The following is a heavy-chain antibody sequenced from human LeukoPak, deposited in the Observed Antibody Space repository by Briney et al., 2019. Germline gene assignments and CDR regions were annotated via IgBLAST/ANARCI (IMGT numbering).Heavy chain of an antibody. CDR3: ARGVTGTYLD. D-gene: IGHD1-20*01. CDR2: ISYDGSNK. Sequence: GRSLRLSCAASGFTFGSYGMHWVRQAPGKGLEWVAVISYDGSNKYYADSVKGRFTISRDNSKNTLYLQMNSLRAEDTAVYYCARGVTGTYLDWGQGTLVTVSS. J-gene: IGHJ4*02. V-gene: IGHV3-30*03. CDR1: GFTFGSYG.